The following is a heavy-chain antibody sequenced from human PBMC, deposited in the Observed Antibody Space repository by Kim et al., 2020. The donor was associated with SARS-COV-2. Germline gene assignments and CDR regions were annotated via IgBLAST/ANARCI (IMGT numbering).Heavy chain of an antibody. J-gene: IGHJ4*02. Sequence: YADSVEGRVAICRDDSKSTVSLQMNSLRGEDTAIYYCARETAASDGSWVDVWGQGTLVTVSS. V-gene: IGHV3-30*03. CDR3: ARETAASDGSWVDV. D-gene: IGHD6-13*01.